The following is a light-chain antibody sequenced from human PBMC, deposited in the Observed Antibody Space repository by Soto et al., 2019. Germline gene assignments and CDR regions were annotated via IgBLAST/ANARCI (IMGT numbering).Light chain of an antibody. CDR1: SSDVGDYNY. CDR3: SSFAGSNNWV. V-gene: IGLV2-8*01. J-gene: IGLJ3*02. CDR2: EVS. Sequence: QSALTQPPSASGSPGQSVTISCTGTSSDVGDYNYVSWYQQHPGKAPKLMIYEVSKRPSGVPDRFSGSKSGNTASLTVSGFQAEDEAVYFCSSFAGSNNWVFGGGTKLTVL.